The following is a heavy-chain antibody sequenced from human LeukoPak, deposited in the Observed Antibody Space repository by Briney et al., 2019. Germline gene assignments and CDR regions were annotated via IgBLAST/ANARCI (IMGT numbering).Heavy chain of an antibody. D-gene: IGHD3-3*01. V-gene: IGHV3-11*04. CDR1: GFTFSDYY. CDR3: ARGPQITIFGVVIIPVKAPQLDY. Sequence: GGSLRLSCAASGFTFSDYYMSWMRQAPGKGLEWVSYISSSGSTIYYADSVKGRFTISRDNAKNSLYLQMNSLRAEDTAVYYCARGPQITIFGVVIIPVKAPQLDYWGQGTLVTVSS. CDR2: ISSSGSTI. J-gene: IGHJ4*02.